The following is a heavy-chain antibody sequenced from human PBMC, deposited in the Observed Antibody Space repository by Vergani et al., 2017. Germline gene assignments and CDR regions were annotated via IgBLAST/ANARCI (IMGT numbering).Heavy chain of an antibody. CDR3: AAVVVVAAELYYFDY. Sequence: QVQLQESGPGLVKPSETLSLTCTVSGGSISSYYWSWIRQPPGKGLEWIGYIYYSGSTNYNPSLKSRVTISVDTSKNQFSLKLSSVTAADTAEYYCAAVVVVAAELYYFDYWGQGTLVTVSS. J-gene: IGHJ4*02. D-gene: IGHD2-15*01. V-gene: IGHV4-59*08. CDR1: GGSISSYY. CDR2: IYYSGST.